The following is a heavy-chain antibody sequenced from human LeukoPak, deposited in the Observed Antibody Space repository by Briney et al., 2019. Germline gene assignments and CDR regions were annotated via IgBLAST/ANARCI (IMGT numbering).Heavy chain of an antibody. CDR2: IRYDGSNK. Sequence: PGGSLRLSCAASGFTFSSYGMHWVRQAPGKGLEWVAFIRYDGSNKYYADSVKGRFTISRDNSKNTLYLQMNSLRAEDTAVYYCAKDLGVIVGAPLQHWGQGTLVTVSS. V-gene: IGHV3-30*02. J-gene: IGHJ1*01. CDR3: AKDLGVIVGAPLQH. D-gene: IGHD1-26*01. CDR1: GFTFSSYG.